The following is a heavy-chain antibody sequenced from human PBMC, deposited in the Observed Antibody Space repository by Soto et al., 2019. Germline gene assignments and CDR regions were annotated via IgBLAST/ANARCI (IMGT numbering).Heavy chain of an antibody. J-gene: IGHJ4*02. Sequence: GESLKISCQAFEYSFPIYWISWVRQMPGAGLEWMGRVDPNDSFATYSPSFQGHVTISVDKSTNIVYLQWRSLRASDTATYYCARHQSGSGNSNFDFWGQGTPVTVSS. CDR1: EYSFPIYW. D-gene: IGHD3-10*01. CDR3: ARHQSGSGNSNFDF. V-gene: IGHV5-10-1*01. CDR2: VDPNDSFA.